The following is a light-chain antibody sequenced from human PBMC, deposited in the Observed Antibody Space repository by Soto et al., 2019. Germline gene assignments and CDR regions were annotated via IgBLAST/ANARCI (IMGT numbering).Light chain of an antibody. V-gene: IGLV2-14*01. CDR1: SSDVGGYDY. J-gene: IGLJ1*01. CDR2: EVN. CDR3: SAYTTTSNLI. Sequence: QSVLSHPASVSWSPGHSVTISCTGTSSDVGGYDYVSWYQQHPGTAPKLMLYEVNNRPSGVSNRFSGSKSGNTASLIISGLQTEEEADYYCSAYTTTSNLIFGTGTKVTVL.